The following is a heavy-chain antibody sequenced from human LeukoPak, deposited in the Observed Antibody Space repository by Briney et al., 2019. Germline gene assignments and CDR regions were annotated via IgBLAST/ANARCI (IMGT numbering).Heavy chain of an antibody. CDR1: RFTFTTRW. CDR2: IKEDGSEK. V-gene: IGHV3-7*01. CDR3: AKGLLFDY. Sequence: PGGSLRLSCAASRFTFTTRWMNWVRQAPGKGLEWVAIIKEDGSEKLYVDSVKGRFTISRDNSKNTLYLQMNSLRAEDTAVYYCAKGLLFDYWGQGTLVTVSS. J-gene: IGHJ4*02.